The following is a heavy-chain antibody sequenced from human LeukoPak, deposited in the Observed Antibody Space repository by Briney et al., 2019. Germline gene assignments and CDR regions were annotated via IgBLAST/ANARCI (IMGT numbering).Heavy chain of an antibody. CDR2: IYYSGST. J-gene: IGHJ4*02. CDR3: ARVRKGIHYFDY. D-gene: IGHD3-10*01. CDR1: GGSISSSSYY. V-gene: IGHV4-39*07. Sequence: SETLSLTCTVSGGSISSSSYYWGWIRQPPGKGLEWIGSIYYSGSTYYNPSLKSRVTISVDTSKNQFSLKLGSVTAADTAVYYCARVRKGIHYFDYWGQGTLVTVSS.